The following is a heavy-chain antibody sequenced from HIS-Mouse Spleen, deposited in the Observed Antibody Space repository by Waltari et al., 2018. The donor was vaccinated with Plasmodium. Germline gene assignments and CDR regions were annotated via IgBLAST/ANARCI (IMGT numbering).Heavy chain of an antibody. J-gene: IGHJ3*02. CDR3: AGGSAGDAFDI. CDR2: ISPYKGNT. Sequence: QVQLVQSGAEVKKPGASVKVSCKASGYTFTNYGISWVRQAPGQGLEWMGWISPYKGNTHFAQKLQGRVTMTTDTATSTAYMELRSLRSDDTAVYYCAGGSAGDAFDIWGQGTMVTVSS. D-gene: IGHD6-19*01. V-gene: IGHV1-18*01. CDR1: GYTFTNYG.